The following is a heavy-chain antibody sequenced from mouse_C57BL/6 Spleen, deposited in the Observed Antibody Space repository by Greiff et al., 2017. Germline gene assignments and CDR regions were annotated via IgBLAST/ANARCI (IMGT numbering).Heavy chain of an antibody. V-gene: IGHV14-1*01. J-gene: IGHJ2*01. Sequence: VQLKQSGAELVRPGASVKLSCTASGFNIKDYYMHWVKQRPEQGLEWIGRIDPEDGDTEYAPKFQGKATMTADTSSNTAYLQLSSLTSEDTAVYYCTRYYYGSSYNFDYWGQGTTLTVSS. CDR2: IDPEDGDT. CDR3: TRYYYGSSYNFDY. D-gene: IGHD1-1*01. CDR1: GFNIKDYY.